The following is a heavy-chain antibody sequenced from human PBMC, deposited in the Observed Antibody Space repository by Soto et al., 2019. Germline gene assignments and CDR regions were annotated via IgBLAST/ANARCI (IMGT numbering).Heavy chain of an antibody. D-gene: IGHD6-13*01. Sequence: PVGSLRLSCAASGFTFSSYGMHWVRQAPGKGLEWVAVIWYDGSNKYYADSVKGRFTISRDNSKNTLYLQMNSLRAEDTAVYYCAGGGTAARTIYYYYYGMDVWGQGTTVTVSS. CDR2: IWYDGSNK. CDR3: AGGGTAARTIYYYYYGMDV. CDR1: GFTFSSYG. V-gene: IGHV3-33*01. J-gene: IGHJ6*02.